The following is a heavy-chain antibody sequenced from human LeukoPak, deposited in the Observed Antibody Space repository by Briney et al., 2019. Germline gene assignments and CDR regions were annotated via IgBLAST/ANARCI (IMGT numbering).Heavy chain of an antibody. D-gene: IGHD1-14*01. CDR3: ARHFPSRIGTWYSYYYGMDV. J-gene: IGHJ6*02. Sequence: SETLSLTCTVSGGSISSYYWSWIRQPPGKGLQWIGYIYYSGSTNYNPSLKSRVTISVDTSKNQFSLKLSSVTAADTAVYFCARHFPSRIGTWYSYYYGMDVWGQGTTVTVSS. CDR2: IYYSGST. CDR1: GGSISSYY. V-gene: IGHV4-59*08.